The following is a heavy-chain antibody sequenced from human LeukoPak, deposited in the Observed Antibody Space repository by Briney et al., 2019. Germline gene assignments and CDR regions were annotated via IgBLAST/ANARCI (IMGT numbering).Heavy chain of an antibody. CDR1: GYMFTGYY. V-gene: IGHV1-2*02. J-gene: IGHJ4*02. CDR2: INPNSGGT. Sequence: ASVNVSCKASGYMFTGYYMHWVPQAPGQGLEWMGWINPNSGGTNYAQKFQGRVTMTRDTSISTAYMELSSLRSDDTAVYYCARGYCSGDCFTLFDYWGQGTLVTVSS. CDR3: ARGYCSGDCFTLFDY. D-gene: IGHD2-21*02.